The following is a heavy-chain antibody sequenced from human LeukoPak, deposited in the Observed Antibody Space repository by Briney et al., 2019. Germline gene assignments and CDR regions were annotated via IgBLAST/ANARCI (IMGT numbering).Heavy chain of an antibody. CDR2: IYTSGST. Sequence: SETLSLTCTASGGSISSSSYYWSWIRQPAGKGLEWIGRIYTSGSTNYNPSLKSRVTISVDTSKNQFSLKLSSVTAADTAVYYCARDGRQLEKGDYWGQGTLVTVSS. J-gene: IGHJ4*02. CDR1: GGSISSSSYY. D-gene: IGHD1-1*01. V-gene: IGHV4-61*02. CDR3: ARDGRQLEKGDY.